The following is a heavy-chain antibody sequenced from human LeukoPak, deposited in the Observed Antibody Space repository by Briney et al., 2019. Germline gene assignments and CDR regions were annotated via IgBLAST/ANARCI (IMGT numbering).Heavy chain of an antibody. CDR3: ARGYYGDPVAFDY. Sequence: GGSLRLSCAASGFTFTRYNMHWVPQVSGKGLVWVSRITTGVSTTMYADSVKGRFTISRDNAKNTVHLQMSSLRAEDTAIYYCARGYYGDPVAFDYWGQGTLVTVSS. CDR2: ITTGVSTT. J-gene: IGHJ4*02. CDR1: GFTFTRYN. V-gene: IGHV3-74*03. D-gene: IGHD3-10*01.